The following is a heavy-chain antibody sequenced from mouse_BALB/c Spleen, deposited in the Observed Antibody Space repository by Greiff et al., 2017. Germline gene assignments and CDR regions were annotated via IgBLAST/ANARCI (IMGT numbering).Heavy chain of an antibody. D-gene: IGHD1-2*01. Sequence: EVNVVESGGGLVQPGGSLKLSCAASGFTFSSYGMSWVRQTPDKRLELVATINSNGGSTYYPDSVKGRFTISRDNAKNTLYLQMSSLKSEDTAMYYCAKIHYYGYGAMDYWGQGTSVTVSS. CDR1: GFTFSSYG. CDR2: INSNGGST. CDR3: AKIHYYGYGAMDY. V-gene: IGHV5-6-3*01. J-gene: IGHJ4*01.